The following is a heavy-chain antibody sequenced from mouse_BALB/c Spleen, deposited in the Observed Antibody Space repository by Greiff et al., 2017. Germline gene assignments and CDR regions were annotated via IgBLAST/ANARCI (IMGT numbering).Heavy chain of an antibody. CDR2: IYPGSGST. D-gene: IGHD1-1*01. Sequence: QVQLKQSGAELVKPGASVKMSCKASGYTFTSYWITWVKQRPGQGLEWIGDIYPGSGSTNYNEKFKSKATLTVDTSSSTAYMQLSSLTSEDSAVYYGARTGSFYGSSPFAYWGQGTLVTVSA. CDR1: GYTFTSYW. V-gene: IGHV1-55*01. CDR3: ARTGSFYGSSPFAY. J-gene: IGHJ3*01.